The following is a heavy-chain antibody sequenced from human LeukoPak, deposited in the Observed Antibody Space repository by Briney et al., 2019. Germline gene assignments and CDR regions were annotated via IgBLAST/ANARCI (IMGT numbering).Heavy chain of an antibody. Sequence: PGGSLRLSCAASGFTFSSYGMHWLRQAPGKGLEWVAVISYDGSNKYYADSVKGRLTISRDNSKNTLYLQMNSLRAEDTAVYYCAKGGDYYGSGSYYSPLYYFDYWGQGTLVTVSS. V-gene: IGHV3-30*18. CDR2: ISYDGSNK. J-gene: IGHJ4*02. CDR1: GFTFSSYG. D-gene: IGHD3-10*01. CDR3: AKGGDYYGSGSYYSPLYYFDY.